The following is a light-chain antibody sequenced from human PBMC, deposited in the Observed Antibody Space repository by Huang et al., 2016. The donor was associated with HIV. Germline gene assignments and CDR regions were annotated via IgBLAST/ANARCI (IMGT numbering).Light chain of an antibody. CDR3: QQYDNLYT. CDR2: DAT. J-gene: IGKJ2*01. V-gene: IGKV1-33*01. CDR1: QDISNY. Sequence: DIQMTQSPSSLSASVGDRVTITCQASQDISNYLNWYQQKPGKAPKLLIYDATKLETGVPSRFSGSGSGTDFTFTISSRQPEDITTYYCQQYDNLYTFGQGTKLEIK.